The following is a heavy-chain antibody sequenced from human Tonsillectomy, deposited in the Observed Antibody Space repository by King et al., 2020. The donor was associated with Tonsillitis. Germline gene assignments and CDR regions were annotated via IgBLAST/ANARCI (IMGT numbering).Heavy chain of an antibody. CDR2: IFCDDDE. Sequence: TLKESGPTLVKPTQTLTLTCTFSGFSLSTSGVGVGWIRQPPGRGLEWLAGIFCDDDERYSPSLKSRLTISKDTSKNQGVLTMTNMDPVDTGTNYCAHRERRWRGWNWFDPWGQGTLVTVSA. D-gene: IGHD1-1*01. CDR1: GFSLSTSGVG. V-gene: IGHV2-5*02. J-gene: IGHJ5*02. CDR3: AHRERRWRGWNWFDP.